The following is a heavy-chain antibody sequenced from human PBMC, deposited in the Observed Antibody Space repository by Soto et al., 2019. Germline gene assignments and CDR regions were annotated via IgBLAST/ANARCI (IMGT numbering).Heavy chain of an antibody. V-gene: IGHV3-23*01. J-gene: IGHJ4*02. D-gene: IGHD5-12*01. CDR3: ARVLTGATGPYYFDY. CDR1: GFTFSSYA. Sequence: GGSLRLSCAASGFTFSSYAMSWVRQAPGKGLEWVSAISGSGGSTYYADSVKGRFTISRDNSKNTLYLQMNSLRAEDTAVYYCARVLTGATGPYYFDYWGQGTLVTVSS. CDR2: ISGSGGST.